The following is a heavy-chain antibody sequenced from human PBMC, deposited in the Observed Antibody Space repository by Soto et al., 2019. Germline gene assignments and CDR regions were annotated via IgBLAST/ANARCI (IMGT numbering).Heavy chain of an antibody. J-gene: IGHJ4*02. CDR3: ARFHGDSDY. CDR2: ISYDGSNK. Sequence: QVQLVESGGGVVQPGRSLRLSCAASGFTFSSYAMHWVRQAPGKGLEWVAVISYDGSNKYYADSVKGRFTISRDNSKNTLYLQMNSLRAEDTAVYYCARFHGDSDYWGQGTLVTVSS. CDR1: GFTFSSYA. D-gene: IGHD4-17*01. V-gene: IGHV3-30-3*01.